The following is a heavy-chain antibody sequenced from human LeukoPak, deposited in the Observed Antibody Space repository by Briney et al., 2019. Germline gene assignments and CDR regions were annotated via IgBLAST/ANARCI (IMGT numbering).Heavy chain of an antibody. Sequence: GASVKVSCKASGYTFTGYYMHWVRQAPGQGLEWMGWINPNSGGTNYAQKFQGWVTMTRDTSISTAYMELSRLRSDDTAVYYCARGGSSGYYDFWSGYYSFDYWGQGTLVTVSS. CDR3: ARGGSSGYYDFWSGYYSFDY. J-gene: IGHJ4*02. D-gene: IGHD3-3*01. CDR2: INPNSGGT. CDR1: GYTFTGYY. V-gene: IGHV1-2*04.